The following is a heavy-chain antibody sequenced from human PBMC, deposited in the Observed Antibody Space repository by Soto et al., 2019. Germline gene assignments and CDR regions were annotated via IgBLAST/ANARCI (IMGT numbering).Heavy chain of an antibody. D-gene: IGHD2-21*01. CDR1: GFTFSTYS. CDR2: ISSRSDI. Sequence: GGSMRLSCVGSGFTFSTYSINWVRQAPGKGLEWVSSISSRSDIYYADSVKGRFTISRDNAKNSVSLQMNSLRAEDTAVYYCAIDYSAWPLADVLYVCGQGTTV. CDR3: AIDYSAWPLADVLYV. J-gene: IGHJ3*01. V-gene: IGHV3-21*01.